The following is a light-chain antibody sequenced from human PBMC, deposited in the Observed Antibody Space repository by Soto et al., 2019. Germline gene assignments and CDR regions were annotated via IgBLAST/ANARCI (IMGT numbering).Light chain of an antibody. Sequence: QSALTQPASVSGSPGQSITISCTGSGRDIGAYDYVSWYQQHPGKAPKLLIYGVKNRPSGVSYRFSASKSAFTASLTISGLQAEDEAHYYCSSYTTNSFYVFGPGTKLTVL. CDR1: GRDIGAYDY. CDR2: GVK. J-gene: IGLJ1*01. CDR3: SSYTTNSFYV. V-gene: IGLV2-14*01.